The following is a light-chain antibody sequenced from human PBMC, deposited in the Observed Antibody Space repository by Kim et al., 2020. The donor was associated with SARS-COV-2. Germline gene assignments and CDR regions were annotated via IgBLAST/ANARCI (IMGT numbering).Light chain of an antibody. Sequence: SPGERATRSCRASQSVSSNLAWYQQKPGQAPRLLIYGASTRATGIPGRFSGSGSGTEFTLTISSLQSEDFAVYYCQQYDNWPPISFGQGTRLEIK. V-gene: IGKV3-15*01. CDR1: QSVSSN. J-gene: IGKJ5*01. CDR2: GAS. CDR3: QQYDNWPPIS.